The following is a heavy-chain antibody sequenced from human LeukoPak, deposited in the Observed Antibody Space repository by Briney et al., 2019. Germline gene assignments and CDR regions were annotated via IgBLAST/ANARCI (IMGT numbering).Heavy chain of an antibody. CDR3: ARSHDYYDFWSGYSSSYWYFDL. D-gene: IGHD3-3*01. CDR2: ISTYNGNT. V-gene: IGHV1-18*01. Sequence: GASVKVSCKASGGTFSSYAISWVRQAPGQGLEWMGWISTYNGNTNYAQKFQGRVTLTTDTSTSTAYMDLRSLRSDDTAVYYCARSHDYYDFWSGYSSSYWYFDLWGRGTLVTVSS. J-gene: IGHJ2*01. CDR1: GGTFSSYA.